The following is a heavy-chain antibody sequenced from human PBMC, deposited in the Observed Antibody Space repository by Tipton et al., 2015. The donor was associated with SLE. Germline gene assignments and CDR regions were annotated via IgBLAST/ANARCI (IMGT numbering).Heavy chain of an antibody. Sequence: TLSPTCTVSGGSISGYHWSWLRQPPGKGLEWIGYISYTETTKYNPSLESRVIISVDTSKNQFSLRLSSVTAADTAMYYCAGHVGVAYYYAMDVWGQGTTVVISS. CDR3: AGHVGVAYYYAMDV. J-gene: IGHJ6*02. CDR2: ISYTETT. D-gene: IGHD2-15*01. CDR1: GGSISGYH. V-gene: IGHV4-59*08.